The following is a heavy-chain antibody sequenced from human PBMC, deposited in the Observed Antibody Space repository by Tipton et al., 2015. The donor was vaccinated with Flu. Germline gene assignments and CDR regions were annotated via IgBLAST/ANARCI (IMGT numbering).Heavy chain of an antibody. J-gene: IGHJ4*02. CDR1: GGSISSYY. Sequence: TLSLTCTVPGGSISSYYWSWIRQPPGKGLEWIGYIYYSGSTNYNPSLKSRVTISVDTSKNQFSLRLSSVTAADTAIYYCAIDDFGSSWYGYWGQGSLVTVSS. CDR2: IYYSGST. D-gene: IGHD6-13*01. V-gene: IGHV4-59*12. CDR3: AIDDFGSSWYGY.